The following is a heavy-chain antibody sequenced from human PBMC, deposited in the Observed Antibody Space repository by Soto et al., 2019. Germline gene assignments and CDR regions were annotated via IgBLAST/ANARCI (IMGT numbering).Heavy chain of an antibody. J-gene: IGHJ5*02. V-gene: IGHV4-30-2*01. CDR3: ARDRGPSSGYYPYWFDP. Sequence: SETLSLTCAVSGGSISSGDYSWSWIRQPPGKGLEWIGYIYLIGSTYYSPSLKSRVTISIDRSKNQFSLNLSSVTAADPAVYYRARDRGPSSGYYPYWFDPWGQGTLVTVSS. CDR2: IYLIGST. CDR1: GGSISSGDYS. D-gene: IGHD3-22*01.